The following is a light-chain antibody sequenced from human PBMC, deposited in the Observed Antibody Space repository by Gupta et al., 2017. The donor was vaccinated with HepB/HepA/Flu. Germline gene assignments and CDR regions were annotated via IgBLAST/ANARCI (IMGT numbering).Light chain of an antibody. J-gene: IGKJ4*01. CDR2: AAS. CDR3: QQSYSTPLT. CDR1: KSISSY. Sequence: DIQITQSPSSLSASVGDRVTITCRASKSISSYLNWYQQKPGKAPKLLIYAASSLQSGVPSRFSGSGSGTDFTITISSMQPEEFATDYCQQSYSTPLTFGGGTKVEIK. V-gene: IGKV1-39*01.